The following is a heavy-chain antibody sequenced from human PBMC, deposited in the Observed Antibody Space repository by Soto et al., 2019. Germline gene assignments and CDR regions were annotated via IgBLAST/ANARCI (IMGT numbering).Heavy chain of an antibody. V-gene: IGHV5-51*01. CDR2: IYPGDSGI. J-gene: IGHJ3*02. D-gene: IGHD2-15*01. CDR1: GYDFSSYW. CDR3: ARHFGQVVGDARSGAFDI. Sequence: EVQLVQSGAEVKKPGESLKISCKGSGYDFSSYWIGWVRQLPGKGLEWMGIIYPGDSGIRHNPSFQGRVTISVDKSIXTXXLQWSGLEASDTAMYYCARHFGQVVGDARSGAFDIWGQGTMVTVS.